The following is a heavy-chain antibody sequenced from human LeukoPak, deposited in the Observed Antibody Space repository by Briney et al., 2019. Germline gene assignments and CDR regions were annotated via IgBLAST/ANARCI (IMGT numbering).Heavy chain of an antibody. Sequence: GGSLRLSCAASGFTFDDYAMHCVRQAPGKGLEWVSLISGDGGSTYYADSVKGRFTISRDNSKNSLYLQMNSLRTEDTALYYCVTLDEDYGDYGAYYYGMDVWGQGTTVTVSS. CDR1: GFTFDDYA. J-gene: IGHJ6*02. CDR2: ISGDGGST. CDR3: VTLDEDYGDYGAYYYGMDV. V-gene: IGHV3-43*02. D-gene: IGHD4-17*01.